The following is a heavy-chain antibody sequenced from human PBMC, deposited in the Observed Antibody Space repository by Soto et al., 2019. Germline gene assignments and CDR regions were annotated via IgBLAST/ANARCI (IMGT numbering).Heavy chain of an antibody. J-gene: IGHJ4*02. D-gene: IGHD6-19*01. Sequence: SQTLSLTCXISGDSASSNTAAWNWIRSSPSRGLEWLGRTYYRSNWRHDYAVSVKSRITVNPDTSKNHFSLQLNSVTPDDTAVYYCARGVAGSGFDLWGQGTLVTAPQ. CDR2: TYYRSNWRH. CDR3: ARGVAGSGFDL. V-gene: IGHV6-1*01. CDR1: GDSASSNTAA.